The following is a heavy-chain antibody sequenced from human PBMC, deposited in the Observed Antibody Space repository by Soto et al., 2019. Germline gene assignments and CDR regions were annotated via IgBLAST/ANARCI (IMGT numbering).Heavy chain of an antibody. CDR2: IWYDGSNK. D-gene: IGHD1-7*01. J-gene: IGHJ4*02. CDR1: GFTFSSYG. CDR3: ARAGIENWNYPFDY. V-gene: IGHV3-33*01. Sequence: GGSLRLSCAASGFTFSSYGMHWVRQAPGKGLEWVAVIWYDGSNKYYADSVKGRFTISRDNSKNTLYLQMNSLRAEDTAVYYCARAGIENWNYPFDYWGQGTLVTVSS.